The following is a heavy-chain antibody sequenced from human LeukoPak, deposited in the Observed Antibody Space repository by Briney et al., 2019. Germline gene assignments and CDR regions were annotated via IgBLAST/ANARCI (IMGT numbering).Heavy chain of an antibody. CDR2: IKQDGSEK. CDR3: ARDLDWYYDSSDWFDP. V-gene: IGHV3-7*01. D-gene: IGHD3-22*01. Sequence: PGGSLRLSCAASGFTFNRHGMHWIRQAPGKGLEWVANIKQDGSEKYYVDSVKGRFTISRDNAKNSLCLQMNSLRAEDTAVYYCARDLDWYYDSSDWFDPWGQGTLVTVSS. CDR1: GFTFNRHG. J-gene: IGHJ5*02.